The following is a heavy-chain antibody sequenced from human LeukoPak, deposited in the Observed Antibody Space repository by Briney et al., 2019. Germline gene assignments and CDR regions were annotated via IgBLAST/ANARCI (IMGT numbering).Heavy chain of an antibody. CDR2: IIPILGIA. CDR3: ARIQDQGFTIFPYYGMDV. CDR1: GGTFSNYA. D-gene: IGHD3-3*01. Sequence: ASVTVSCKASGGTFSNYAISWVRQAPGQGLEWMGRIIPILGIANYAQKFQGRVTITADKSTSTAYMELSSLRSEDTAVYYCARIQDQGFTIFPYYGMDVWGQGTTVTVSS. J-gene: IGHJ6*02. V-gene: IGHV1-69*04.